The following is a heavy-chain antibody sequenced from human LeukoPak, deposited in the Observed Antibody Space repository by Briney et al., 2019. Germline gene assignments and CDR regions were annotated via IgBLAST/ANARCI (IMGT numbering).Heavy chain of an antibody. CDR1: GGSITNGGYY. J-gene: IGHJ5*02. CDR3: ARGMVRGVISWFDP. Sequence: SQTLSLTCTVSGGSITNGGYYWSWIRQPPGKGLEWIGEINHSGSTNYNPSLKSRVTISVDTSKNQFSLKLSSVTAADTAVYYCARGMVRGVISWFDPWGQGTLVTVSS. CDR2: INHSGST. V-gene: IGHV4-30-2*01. D-gene: IGHD3-10*01.